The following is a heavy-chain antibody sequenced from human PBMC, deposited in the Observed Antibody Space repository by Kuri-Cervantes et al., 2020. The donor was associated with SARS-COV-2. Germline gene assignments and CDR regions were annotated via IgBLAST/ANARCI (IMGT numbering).Heavy chain of an antibody. CDR2: IYYSGST. V-gene: IGHV4-30-4*08. CDR3: AGLEPTMVRIAGDGGGFDY. CDR1: GGSISSGDYY. D-gene: IGHD3-10*01. Sequence: SETLSLTCTVSGGSISSGDYYWSWIRQPPGKGLEWIGYIYYSGSTYYNPSLKSRVTISVDTSKNQFSLKLSSVTAADTAVYYCAGLEPTMVRIAGDGGGFDYWGQGTLVTVSS. J-gene: IGHJ4*02.